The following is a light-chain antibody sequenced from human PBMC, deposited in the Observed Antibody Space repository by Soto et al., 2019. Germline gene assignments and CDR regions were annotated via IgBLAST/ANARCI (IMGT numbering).Light chain of an antibody. CDR3: QQYHSYPAS. Sequence: DIQMTQSPSSLSASVGDRVTITCRASQGLSSFLAWFQQKPGKAPKSLVYDASTLQSGVSSRFCGSRSDTHFTLTICSLQPEDFATYSCQQYHSYPASLGQGTKVEIK. J-gene: IGKJ1*01. V-gene: IGKV1-16*01. CDR2: DAS. CDR1: QGLSSF.